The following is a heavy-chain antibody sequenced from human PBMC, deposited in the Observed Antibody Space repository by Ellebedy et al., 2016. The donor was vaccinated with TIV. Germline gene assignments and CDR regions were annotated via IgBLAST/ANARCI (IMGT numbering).Heavy chain of an antibody. CDR3: ARGPGCSSRWSDAFDI. Sequence: SETLSLXXSVSGGSISTSSYYCGWIRQSPGKGLEWIASMYYSGSTNYNPSLKSRVTISVDTSKNQLSLNLSSVTAADTAVYYCARGPGCSSRWSDAFDIWGQGTMVTVSS. D-gene: IGHD6-19*01. CDR2: MYYSGST. V-gene: IGHV4-39*01. CDR1: GGSISTSSYY. J-gene: IGHJ3*02.